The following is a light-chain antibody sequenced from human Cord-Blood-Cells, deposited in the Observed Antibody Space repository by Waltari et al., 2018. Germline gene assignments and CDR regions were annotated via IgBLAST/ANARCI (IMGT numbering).Light chain of an antibody. CDR3: SSYTSSSVV. Sequence: SVSGSPGQSITISCTGTSSDVGGYNYVSWYQQHPGKAPKLMIYDVSNRPSGVSNRFSGSKSGNTASLTISGLQAEDEADYYCSSYTSSSVVFGGGTKLTVL. CDR2: DVS. V-gene: IGLV2-14*04. CDR1: SSDVGGYNY. J-gene: IGLJ2*01.